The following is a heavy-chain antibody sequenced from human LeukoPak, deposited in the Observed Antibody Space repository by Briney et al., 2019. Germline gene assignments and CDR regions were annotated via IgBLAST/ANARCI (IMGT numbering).Heavy chain of an antibody. CDR2: INPSGGST. CDR3: ARGNSSSWFRYYYYYGMDV. Sequence: GASVKVSCKASGYTFTSYYMHWVRQAPGQGLEWMGIINPSGGSTSYAQKFQGRVTMTRNTSISTAYMELSSLRSEDTAVYYCARGNSSSWFRYYYYYGMDVWGQGTTVTVSS. V-gene: IGHV1-46*01. CDR1: GYTFTSYY. J-gene: IGHJ6*02. D-gene: IGHD6-13*01.